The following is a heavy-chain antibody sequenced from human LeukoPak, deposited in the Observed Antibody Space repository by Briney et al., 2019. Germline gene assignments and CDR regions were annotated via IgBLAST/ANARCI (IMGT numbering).Heavy chain of an antibody. D-gene: IGHD2-2*01. V-gene: IGHV3-23*01. CDR2: LSGSGGRT. CDR3: AKVSWRGQLPFYFDS. Sequence: GGSLRLSCAASGFTFSSYVMSWVRQAPGKGLEWVSGLSGSGGRTYYADSVKGRFSISRDNSKNTLYLQMNSLRAEDTAVHYCAKVSWRGQLPFYFDSWGQGTLVTVSA. J-gene: IGHJ4*02. CDR1: GFTFSSYV.